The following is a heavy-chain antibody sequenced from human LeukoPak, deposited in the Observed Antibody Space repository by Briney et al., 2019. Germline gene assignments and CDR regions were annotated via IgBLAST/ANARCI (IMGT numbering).Heavy chain of an antibody. CDR1: GYSFTSYW. CDR3: ARLTSSSWQNFDY. V-gene: IGHV5-51*01. D-gene: IGHD6-13*01. CDR2: IYPGDSDT. Sequence: GESLKISCRGSGYSFTSYWIGWVRQMPGKGLEWMGIIYPGDSDTRYSPSFQGQVTISADKSISAAYLQWSSLKASDTAMYYCARLTSSSWQNFDYWGQGTLVTVSS. J-gene: IGHJ4*02.